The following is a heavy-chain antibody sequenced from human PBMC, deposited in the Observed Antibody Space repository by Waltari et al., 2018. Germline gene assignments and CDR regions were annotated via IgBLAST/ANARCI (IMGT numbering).Heavy chain of an antibody. D-gene: IGHD6-13*01. CDR2: IGGSGGST. Sequence: EVQLLESGGGLVQPGGSLRLSCAASGFTFSSYAMSWVRQAPGKGLEWVAAIGGSGGSTYYADSVKGRFTISRDNSKNTLYLQMNSLRAEDTAVYYCAKDSYSSSWYYFDYWGQGTLVTVSS. J-gene: IGHJ4*02. CDR3: AKDSYSSSWYYFDY. V-gene: IGHV3-23*01. CDR1: GFTFSSYA.